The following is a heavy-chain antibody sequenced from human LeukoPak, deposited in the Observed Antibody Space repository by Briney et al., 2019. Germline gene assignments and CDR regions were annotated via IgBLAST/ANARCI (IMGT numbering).Heavy chain of an antibody. CDR2: IKQDGSEK. D-gene: IGHD5-18*01. J-gene: IGHJ4*02. Sequence: PGRSLRLSCAASGFTFSSYWMSWVRQAPGKGLEWVANIKQDGSEKYYVDSEKGRSTISRDNAKNSLYLQMNSLRAEDTAVYYCARDRPEDTAMDNWGQGTLVTVSS. V-gene: IGHV3-7*01. CDR1: GFTFSSYW. CDR3: ARDRPEDTAMDN.